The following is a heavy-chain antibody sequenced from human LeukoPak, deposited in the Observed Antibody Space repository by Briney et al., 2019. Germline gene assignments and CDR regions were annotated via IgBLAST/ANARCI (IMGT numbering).Heavy chain of an antibody. CDR1: GGSISSYY. CDR2: IYYSGST. CDR3: ARVKTGTTSGPRDYYYYYGMDV. Sequence: SETLSLTCTVSGGSISSYYWSWIRQPPGKGLEWIGYIYYSGSTNYNPSLKSRVTISVDTSKNQFSLKLSPVTAADTAVYYCARVKTGTTSGPRDYYYYYGMDVWGQGTTVTVSS. D-gene: IGHD1-7*01. J-gene: IGHJ6*02. V-gene: IGHV4-59*01.